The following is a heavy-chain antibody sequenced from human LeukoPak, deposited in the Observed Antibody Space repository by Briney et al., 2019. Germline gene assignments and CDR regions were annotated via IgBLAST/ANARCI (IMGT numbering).Heavy chain of an antibody. J-gene: IGHJ3*02. CDR2: ISTRGST. V-gene: IGHV4-4*07. Sequence: SETLSLTCTVSGGSISTYYWSWIRQPAGKGLEWIGHISTRGSTSYNPSLKSRVTMSVDTSKNQFSLKLSSVTAADTAVYYCARERPTYYYDSTGYDAFDIWGQGTMVTVSS. CDR1: GGSISTYY. D-gene: IGHD3-22*01. CDR3: ARERPTYYYDSTGYDAFDI.